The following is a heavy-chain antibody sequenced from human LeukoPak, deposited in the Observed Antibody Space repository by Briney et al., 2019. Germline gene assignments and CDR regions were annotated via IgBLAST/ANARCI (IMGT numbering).Heavy chain of an antibody. Sequence: GESLTISCKGSGYRFTDYWIGWVRQMPGKGLEWVGIIHPRDSDTIYSPSFQGQVTISADKSISTAYLQWSSLKATGTAMYYCARYSCSGGTCYPPPHGGQGTLVTVSS. CDR3: ARYSCSGGTCYPPPH. V-gene: IGHV5-51*01. J-gene: IGHJ4*02. CDR1: GYRFTDYW. CDR2: IHPRDSDT. D-gene: IGHD2-15*01.